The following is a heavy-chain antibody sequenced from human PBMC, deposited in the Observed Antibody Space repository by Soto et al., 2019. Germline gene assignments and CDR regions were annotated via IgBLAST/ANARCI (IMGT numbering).Heavy chain of an antibody. V-gene: IGHV5-51*01. J-gene: IGHJ5*02. CDR3: ARGYCTTNICDPWFDP. CDR1: GYSFTSYW. CDR2: IYPGDSDT. Sequence: GESQKISCTGVGYSFTSYWIGWVRQMPGKGLEWMGIIYPGDSDTRYSPSFQGQVTISADKSISTVYLQWSSLKASDTAMYYCARGYCTTNICDPWFDPWGQGTLVTVSS. D-gene: IGHD2-8*01.